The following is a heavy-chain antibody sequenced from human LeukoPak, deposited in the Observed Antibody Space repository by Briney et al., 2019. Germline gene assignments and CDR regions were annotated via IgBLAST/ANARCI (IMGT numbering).Heavy chain of an antibody. CDR2: IYYSGST. J-gene: IGHJ3*02. CDR3: AGGRRDAFDI. V-gene: IGHV4-59*01. Sequence: SETLSLTCTVSGGSISSYYWSWIRQPPGKGLEWIGYIYYSGSTNYNPSLKSRITISVDTSKNQFSLKLSSVTAADTAVYYCAGGRRDAFDIWGQGTMVTVSS. CDR1: GGSISSYY.